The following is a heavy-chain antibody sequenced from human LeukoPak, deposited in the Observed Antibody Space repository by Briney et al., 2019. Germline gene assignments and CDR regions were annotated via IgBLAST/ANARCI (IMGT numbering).Heavy chain of an antibody. J-gene: IGHJ5*02. D-gene: IGHD6-6*01. CDR1: GFTFTSYS. CDR3: ARSLEYSSSSPWVDP. Sequence: GGSLRLSCAASGFTFTSYSMSWVRQAPGKGLEWVSAISPSGGSTYYADSVKGRFTISRDNSRNTLYLQMNSLRVADTALYYCARSLEYSSSSPWVDPWGQGTLVTVSS. V-gene: IGHV3-23*01. CDR2: ISPSGGST.